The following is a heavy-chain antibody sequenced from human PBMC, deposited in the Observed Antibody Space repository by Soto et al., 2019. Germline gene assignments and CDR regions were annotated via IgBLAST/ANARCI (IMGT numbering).Heavy chain of an antibody. CDR3: ARGVGFGYYYYHMDL. Sequence: SETLSLTCTVSGDSVTSVSDYWSWIRQPPGKGLEWIGYIYYSGSADYNPSLGSRVTISIDTSRNQFSLKLTSVTAADTAVYYCARGVGFGYYYYHMDLWGQGTTVTVSS. V-gene: IGHV4-61*01. CDR1: GDSVTSVSDY. J-gene: IGHJ6*02. D-gene: IGHD3-10*01. CDR2: IYYSGSA.